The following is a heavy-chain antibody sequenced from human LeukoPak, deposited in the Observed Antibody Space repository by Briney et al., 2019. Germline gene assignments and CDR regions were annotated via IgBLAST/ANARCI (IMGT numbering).Heavy chain of an antibody. D-gene: IGHD5-18*01. CDR1: GGSISSYY. CDR2: IYTSGST. V-gene: IGHV4-4*07. Sequence: SETLSLTCTVSGGSISSYYWSWIRQPAGKGLEWIGRIYTSGSTNHNPSLKSRVTMTVDTSKNQFPLKLSSVTAADTAVYYCARDDSYGYNWFDPWGQGTLVTVSS. J-gene: IGHJ5*02. CDR3: ARDDSYGYNWFDP.